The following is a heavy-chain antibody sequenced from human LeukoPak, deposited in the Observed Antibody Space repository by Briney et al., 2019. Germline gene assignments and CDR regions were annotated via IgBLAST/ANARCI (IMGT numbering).Heavy chain of an antibody. CDR2: INSDGSRT. D-gene: IGHD5-12*01. CDR3: AKAPGAYSGYHDY. V-gene: IGHV3-74*01. CDR1: GFTFSSYW. Sequence: GGSLRLSCAASGFTFSSYWMYWVRQAPGKGLVWVSRINSDGSRTSYADSVQGRFTISRDNAKNTLYLQMNSLRAEDTAVYYCAKAPGAYSGYHDYWGQGTLVTVSS. J-gene: IGHJ4*02.